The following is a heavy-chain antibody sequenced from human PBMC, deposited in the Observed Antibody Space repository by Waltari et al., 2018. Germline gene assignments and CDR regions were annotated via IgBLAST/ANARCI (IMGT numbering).Heavy chain of an antibody. CDR1: GGSISSYY. J-gene: IGHJ6*02. CDR3: AREGDPVLWGLYYYYYGMDV. V-gene: IGHV4-4*07. Sequence: QVQLQESGPGLVKPSETLSLTCTVSGGSISSYYWSWIRQPAGQGLEWIGRIYTSGSTNYNPSLKSRVTMSVDTSKNQFSLKLSSVTAADTAVYYCAREGDPVLWGLYYYYYGMDVWGQGTTVTVSS. D-gene: IGHD3-16*01. CDR2: IYTSGST.